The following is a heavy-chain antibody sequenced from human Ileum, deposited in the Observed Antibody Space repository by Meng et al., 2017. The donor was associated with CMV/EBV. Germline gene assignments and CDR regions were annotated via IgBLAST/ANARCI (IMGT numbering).Heavy chain of an antibody. V-gene: IGHV1-2*06. J-gene: IGHJ4*02. CDR2: INPKTGGR. D-gene: IGHD3-9*01. CDR1: GYTFIDYY. CDR3: ARDRDTDWYSPFDY. Sequence: QVQLVQSGAEVKKPRASVRVSCKASGYTFIDYYINWVRQAPGQGLEWMGRINPKTGGRSYAQNFQGRVTMTRDTSINTAYMEVNRLNSDDTAMYYCARDRDTDWYSPFDYWGPGTLVTVSS.